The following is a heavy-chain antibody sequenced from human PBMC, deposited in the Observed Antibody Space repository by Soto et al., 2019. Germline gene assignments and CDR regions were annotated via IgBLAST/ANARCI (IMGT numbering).Heavy chain of an antibody. D-gene: IGHD4-17*01. CDR3: ARRYGASFDY. J-gene: IGHJ4*02. CDR1: GGTISSFC. Sequence: SETHPLTNTVAGGTISSFCGRWIRQPPGKGLEWIGYIYYSGSTNYNPSLKSRVTISVDTSKNQFSLKLSSVTAADTAVYYCARRYGASFDYWGQGTLVTVSS. V-gene: IGHV4-59*01. CDR2: IYYSGST.